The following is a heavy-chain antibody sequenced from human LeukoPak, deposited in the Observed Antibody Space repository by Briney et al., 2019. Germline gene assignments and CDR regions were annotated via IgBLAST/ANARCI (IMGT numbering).Heavy chain of an antibody. CDR1: GYTFTSYG. V-gene: IGHV1-18*01. J-gene: IGHJ6*03. Sequence: ASVKVSCKASGYTFTSYGISWVRQAPGQGLEWMGWISAYNGNTNYAQKLQGRVTMTTDTSTSTAYIELRSLRSDDTAVYYCARVILKRGYYYYYMDVWGKGTTVTISS. CDR2: ISAYNGNT. CDR3: ARVILKRGYYYYYMDV.